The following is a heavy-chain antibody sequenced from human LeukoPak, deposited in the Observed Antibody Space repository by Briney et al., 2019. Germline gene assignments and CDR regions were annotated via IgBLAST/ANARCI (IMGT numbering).Heavy chain of an antibody. J-gene: IGHJ4*02. Sequence: GGSLRLSCAASGFTFSSYGMHWVRQAPGKGLEWVAVISYDGSNKYYADSVKGRFTISRDNSKNTLYLQMNSLRAEDTAVYYCARGFRSSGYYSFDYWGQGTLVTVSS. D-gene: IGHD3-22*01. CDR2: ISYDGSNK. CDR1: GFTFSSYG. V-gene: IGHV3-30*03. CDR3: ARGFRSSGYYSFDY.